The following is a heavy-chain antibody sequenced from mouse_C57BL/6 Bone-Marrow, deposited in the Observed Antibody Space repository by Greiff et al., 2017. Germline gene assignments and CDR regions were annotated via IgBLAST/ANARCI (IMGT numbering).Heavy chain of an antibody. Sequence: EVKLMESGPELVKPGASVKMSCKASGYTFTDYNMHWVKQSHGKSLEWIGYINPNNGGTSYNQKFKGKATLTVNKSSSPAYMELRSLTSEDSAVYYCANDLLWLRRYYYAMDYWGQGTSVTVSS. D-gene: IGHD2-2*01. CDR3: ANDLLWLRRYYYAMDY. J-gene: IGHJ4*01. CDR1: GYTFTDYN. CDR2: INPNNGGT. V-gene: IGHV1-22*01.